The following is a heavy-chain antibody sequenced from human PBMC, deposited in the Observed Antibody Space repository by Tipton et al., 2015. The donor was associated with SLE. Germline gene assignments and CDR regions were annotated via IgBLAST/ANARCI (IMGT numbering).Heavy chain of an antibody. CDR3: ARVGHSYYSYYMDV. Sequence: TLSLTCAVYGGSFSGYYWNWIRQPPGKGLEWIGEINHSGSTNYNPSLKSRVTISVDTSKNQFSLKLSSVTAADTAVYYCARVGHSYYSYYMDVWDKGTTVTVSS. CDR1: GGSFSGYY. D-gene: IGHD1-26*01. CDR2: INHSGST. J-gene: IGHJ6*03. V-gene: IGHV4-34*01.